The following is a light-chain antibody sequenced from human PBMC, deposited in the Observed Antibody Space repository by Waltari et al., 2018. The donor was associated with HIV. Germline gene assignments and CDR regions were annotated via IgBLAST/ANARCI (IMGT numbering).Light chain of an antibody. CDR1: QSISGR. V-gene: IGKV1-5*03. J-gene: IGKJ1*01. CDR3: QQYDSYLGWT. CDR2: MAS. Sequence: DIQMTQSPSTLSASLGDRVTITCRASQSISGRLAWYQQKPGKVPGLLMSMASSLQTGVSSRFVGSGSGTEFTLTITSLQPDNFATYYCQQYDSYLGWTFGQGTKVDIK.